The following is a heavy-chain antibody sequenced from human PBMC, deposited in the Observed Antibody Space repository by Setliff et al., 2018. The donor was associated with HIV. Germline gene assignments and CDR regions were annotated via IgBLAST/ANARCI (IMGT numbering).Heavy chain of an antibody. Sequence: GGSLRLSCAASGFTFSSYTINWVRQAPGEGLEWVSSISSSGGYIYYADSVQGRFTISRDDSKNTLYLQMNSLRAEDTAVYYCARGQFRLRPDSLDLWGQGTLVTVSS. J-gene: IGHJ3*01. CDR3: ARGQFRLRPDSLDL. D-gene: IGHD2-21*01. CDR2: ISSSGGYI. CDR1: GFTFSSYT. V-gene: IGHV3-21*01.